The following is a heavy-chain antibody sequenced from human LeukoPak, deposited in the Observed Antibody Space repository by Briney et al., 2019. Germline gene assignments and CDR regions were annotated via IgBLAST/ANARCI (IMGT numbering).Heavy chain of an antibody. CDR3: ARATSTWGSDY. Sequence: AGGSLRLSCAASGFTFICYALHWVRQVPGKGLEWVAVITYDGSYQYYADSVKGRFTISRDISKNTLYLQMHSLREEDAAIYYCARATSTWGSDYWGQGTLVTVSS. J-gene: IGHJ4*02. CDR1: GFTFICYA. CDR2: ITYDGSYQ. D-gene: IGHD7-27*01. V-gene: IGHV3-30*04.